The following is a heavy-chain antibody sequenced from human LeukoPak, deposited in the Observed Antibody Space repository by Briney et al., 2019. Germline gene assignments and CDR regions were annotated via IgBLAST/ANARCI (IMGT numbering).Heavy chain of an antibody. CDR2: ISGSGGST. Sequence: PGGSLRLSCAASGFTFSSYAMSWVRQAPGKGLEWVSAISGSGGSTYYADSVKGRFTISRDNSKNTLYLQMNSLSAEDTAVYYCAKSEGYSGYELFDYWGQGTLVTVSS. D-gene: IGHD5-12*01. J-gene: IGHJ4*02. CDR1: GFTFSSYA. V-gene: IGHV3-23*01. CDR3: AKSEGYSGYELFDY.